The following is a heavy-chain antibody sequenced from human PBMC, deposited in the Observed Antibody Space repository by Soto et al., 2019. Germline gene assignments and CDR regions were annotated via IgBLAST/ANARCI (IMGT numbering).Heavy chain of an antibody. CDR1: GYTFTSYA. J-gene: IGHJ6*02. CDR3: AIAPGSGGMDV. CDR2: INAGNGNT. Sequence: ASVKVSCKASGYTFTSYAIHWVRQAPGQRLEWMGWINAGNGNTKYSQKFQGRVTITRDTSASTAYMELSSLRYEDTAVYYYAIAPGSGGMDVWGQGTTVTVSS. V-gene: IGHV1-3*01. D-gene: IGHD3-10*01.